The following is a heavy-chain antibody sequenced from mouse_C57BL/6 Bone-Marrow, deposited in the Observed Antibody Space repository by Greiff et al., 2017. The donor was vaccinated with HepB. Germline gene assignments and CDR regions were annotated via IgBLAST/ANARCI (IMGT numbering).Heavy chain of an antibody. CDR2: IYPGSGST. D-gene: IGHD2-12*01. CDR1: GYTFTSYW. Sequence: QVQLQQPGAELVKPGASVKMSCKASGYTFTSYWITWVKQRPGQGLEWIGDIYPGSGSTNYNEKFKSKATLTVDTSSSTAYMQLSSLTSEDSAVYYCARSPNYCYDASYWYFDVWGTGTTVTVSS. V-gene: IGHV1-55*01. J-gene: IGHJ1*03. CDR3: ARSPNYCYDASYWYFDV.